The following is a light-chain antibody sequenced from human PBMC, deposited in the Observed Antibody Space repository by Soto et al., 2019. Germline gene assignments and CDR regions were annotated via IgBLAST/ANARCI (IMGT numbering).Light chain of an antibody. V-gene: IGLV2-14*01. CDR3: SSYTTGSTLYV. CDR2: EVS. Sequence: QSAMTQPASESGSPGQSITISCTGSSNDIGVYKYVSWYQQYPGKAPKLIIFEVSNRPSGVSNRFSGSKSGNTASLTIAGLQAEDEADYHCSSYTTGSTLYVFGGGTKVTVL. J-gene: IGLJ1*01. CDR1: SNDIGVYKY.